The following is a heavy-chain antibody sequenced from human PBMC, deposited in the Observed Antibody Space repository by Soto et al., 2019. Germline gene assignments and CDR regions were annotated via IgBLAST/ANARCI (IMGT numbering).Heavy chain of an antibody. V-gene: IGHV1-69*12. CDR1: GGTFSRNA. Sequence: QVQLVQSGAEVKKYGSSVKVSCKASGGTFSRNAISWVRQAPGQGLEWMGGITPMFGTANYAQRFQGRVTMTADESTSTAYMQLSSLRSDDTAVYYCAQTLGLAVAGPGRFDLWGRGTLVTVSS. J-gene: IGHJ2*01. CDR2: ITPMFGTA. D-gene: IGHD6-19*01. CDR3: AQTLGLAVAGPGRFDL.